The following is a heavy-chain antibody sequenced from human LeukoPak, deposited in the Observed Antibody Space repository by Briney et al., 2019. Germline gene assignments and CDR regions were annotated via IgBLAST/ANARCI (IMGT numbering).Heavy chain of an antibody. CDR2: INTDRSST. V-gene: IGHV3-74*01. Sequence: GGSLSLSCAVSGFTFSSYWTNWVRHAAGKGRVWVSRINTDRSSTSYADSVKGRFTISRDNAKNTVYLQMNSLRAEDTAVYYCARVVLRDFDYWGQGTLVTVSS. J-gene: IGHJ4*02. CDR3: ARVVLRDFDY. D-gene: IGHD3-3*01. CDR1: GFTFSSYW.